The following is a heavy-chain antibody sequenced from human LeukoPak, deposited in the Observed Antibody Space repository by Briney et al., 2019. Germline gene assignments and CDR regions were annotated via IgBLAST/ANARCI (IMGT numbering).Heavy chain of an antibody. CDR1: GYTFTGHY. CDR3: ARDADGSSWYLDY. Sequence: ASVKVSCKASGYTFTGHYMHWVRQAPGQGLEWMGWINPNSGGTNYAQKFQGRVTMTRDTSISTAYMELSRLRSDDTAVYYCARDADGSSWYLDYWGQGTLVTVSS. V-gene: IGHV1-2*02. D-gene: IGHD6-13*01. J-gene: IGHJ4*02. CDR2: INPNSGGT.